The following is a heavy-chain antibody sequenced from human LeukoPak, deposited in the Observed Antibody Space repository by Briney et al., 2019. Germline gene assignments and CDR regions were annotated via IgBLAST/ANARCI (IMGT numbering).Heavy chain of an antibody. D-gene: IGHD3-22*01. J-gene: IGHJ4*02. CDR3: AKDFRDSSGYVDY. Sequence: GGSLRLSCAVSGFTLSSYAMSWVRQAPGKGLEWVSDISGSGDSTYYADSVKGRFTISRDNSKNTLYLQMNSLRAEDTAVYYCAKDFRDSSGYVDYWGQGILVTVSS. CDR2: ISGSGDST. V-gene: IGHV3-23*01. CDR1: GFTLSSYA.